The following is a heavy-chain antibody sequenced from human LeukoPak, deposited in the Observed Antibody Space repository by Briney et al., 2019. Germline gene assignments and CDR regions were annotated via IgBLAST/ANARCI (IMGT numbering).Heavy chain of an antibody. D-gene: IGHD1-26*01. Sequence: SSSYYWGWIRQPPGKGLEWIGRIYYSGSTYYNPSRKSRITISVDTSKNQFSLKLSSVTAADTAAYYCAREASGSFDYWGQGTLVTVSS. CDR1: SSSYY. CDR2: IYYSGST. V-gene: IGHV4-39*02. J-gene: IGHJ4*02. CDR3: AREASGSFDY.